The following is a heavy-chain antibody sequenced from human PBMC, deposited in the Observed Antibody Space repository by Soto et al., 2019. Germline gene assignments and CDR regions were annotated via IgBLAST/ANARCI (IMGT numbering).Heavy chain of an antibody. CDR1: GFTVSSNY. J-gene: IGHJ3*02. D-gene: IGHD1-1*01. CDR3: ARVLLLKLEPDDFDI. CDR2: IYSGGST. Sequence: PGGSLRLSCAASGFTVSSNYMSWVRQAPGKGLEWVSVIYSGGSTYYADSVKGRFTISRDNSKNTLYLQMNSLRAEDTAVYYCARVLLLKLEPDDFDIWGQGTMVTVSS. V-gene: IGHV3-66*01.